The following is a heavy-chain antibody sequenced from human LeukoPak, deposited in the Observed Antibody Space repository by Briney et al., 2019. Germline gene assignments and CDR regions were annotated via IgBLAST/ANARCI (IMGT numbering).Heavy chain of an antibody. CDR1: GDSISSYY. J-gene: IGHJ4*02. Sequence: SETLSLTCTVSGDSISSYYWSWIRKPPGKGLEWIGSIYYSGSTYYNPSLTSRVTISADTSKNQFSLKLSSVTAADAAVYYCARHNNWGQGTLVTVSS. V-gene: IGHV4-39*01. CDR3: ARHNN. CDR2: IYYSGST.